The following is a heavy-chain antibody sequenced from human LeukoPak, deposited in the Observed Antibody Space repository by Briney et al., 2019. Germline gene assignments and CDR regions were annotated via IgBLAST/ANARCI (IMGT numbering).Heavy chain of an antibody. D-gene: IGHD3-9*01. J-gene: IGHJ4*02. CDR1: EFIVSSTY. Sequence: GGSLRFSCAASEFIVSSTYMSWGRLAARKGLEWLSVIYSGASTYYADSVKGRFTISSDNSKNTLYLQMNSLRAEDTAVYYCARVRDDILTGYPPPDFDYWGQGTLVTVSS. CDR3: ARVRDDILTGYPPPDFDY. V-gene: IGHV3-53*01. CDR2: IYSGAST.